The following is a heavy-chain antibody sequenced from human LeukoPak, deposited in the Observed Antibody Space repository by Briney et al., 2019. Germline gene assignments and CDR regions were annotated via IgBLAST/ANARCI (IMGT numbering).Heavy chain of an antibody. Sequence: GGSRRLSCAAAGFTFSNYWMHWVRQAPGKGRGWVSLINSEGSSRKYADSVKGRFTISRENAKHTLYLQMNSLRAEDTAVYSCASASSHRIAAGGDYWGQGPLVTVSS. D-gene: IGHD6-13*01. CDR1: GFTFSNYW. V-gene: IGHV3-74*03. CDR2: INSEGSSR. CDR3: ASASSHRIAAGGDY. J-gene: IGHJ4*02.